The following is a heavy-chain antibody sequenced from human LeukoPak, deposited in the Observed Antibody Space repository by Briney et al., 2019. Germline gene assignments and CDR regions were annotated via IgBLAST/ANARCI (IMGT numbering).Heavy chain of an antibody. CDR3: ARTHYYDSSGYYYGLVY. V-gene: IGHV1-18*01. D-gene: IGHD3-22*01. J-gene: IGHJ4*02. CDR1: GYTFTSYG. Sequence: ASVKVSCKASGYTFTSYGIIWVRQAPGQGLEWMGWISAYNGNTNYAQKLQGRVTMTTDTSTSTAYMELRSLRSDDTAVYYCARTHYYDSSGYYYGLVYWGQGTLVTVSS. CDR2: ISAYNGNT.